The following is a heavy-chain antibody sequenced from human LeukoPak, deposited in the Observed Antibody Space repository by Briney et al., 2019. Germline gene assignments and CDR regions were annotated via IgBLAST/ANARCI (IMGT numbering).Heavy chain of an antibody. CDR2: INAGNGNT. V-gene: IGHV1-3*01. CDR1: GYTFTSYA. J-gene: IGHJ6*02. CDR3: ARVRDYYDSSGPHYGMDV. Sequence: ASVKVSCKASGYTFTSYAMHWVRQAPGQRLEWMGWINAGNGNTKYSQKFQGRVTITRDTSASTAYMELSSLRSEDTAVYYCARVRDYYDSSGPHYGMDVWGQGTTVTVS. D-gene: IGHD3-22*01.